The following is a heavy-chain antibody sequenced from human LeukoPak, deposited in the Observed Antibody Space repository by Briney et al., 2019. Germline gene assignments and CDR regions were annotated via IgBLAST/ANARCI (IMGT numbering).Heavy chain of an antibody. V-gene: IGHV3-7*01. Sequence: GGSLRLSCAASGFTVSSNYMSWVRQAPGKGLEWVANIKQDGSEKYYVDSAKGRFTISRDNAKNSLYLQMNSLRAEDTAVYYCARDSPYDMPAPYYWGQGTLVTVSS. D-gene: IGHD3-22*01. J-gene: IGHJ4*02. CDR2: IKQDGSEK. CDR3: ARDSPYDMPAPYY. CDR1: GFTVSSNY.